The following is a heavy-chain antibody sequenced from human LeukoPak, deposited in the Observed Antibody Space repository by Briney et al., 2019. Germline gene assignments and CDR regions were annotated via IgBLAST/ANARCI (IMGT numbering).Heavy chain of an antibody. D-gene: IGHD3-10*01. Sequence: SETLSLTCTVSNGSISSSSYFWGWIRQPPGKGLEWIGEISDSGTTNINPSLRRRVSLSIDTSKNQFSLDMRSMTAADTAVYYCARDSGTTGEVKFDPWGQGTLVTVSS. V-gene: IGHV4-39*07. J-gene: IGHJ5*02. CDR3: ARDSGTTGEVKFDP. CDR2: ISDSGTT. CDR1: NGSISSSSYF.